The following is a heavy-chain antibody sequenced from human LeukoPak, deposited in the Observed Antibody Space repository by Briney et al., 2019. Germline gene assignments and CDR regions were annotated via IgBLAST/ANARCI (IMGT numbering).Heavy chain of an antibody. Sequence: ASVKVSCKVSGYTLTELSMHWVRQAPGKGLEWMGGFDPEDGETIYAQKFQGRVTMTEDTSTDTAYMELSSLRSEDTAVYYCATGTAGYCTNGVCSNFDYWGQGTLVTVSS. V-gene: IGHV1-24*01. J-gene: IGHJ4*02. CDR1: GYTLTELS. CDR3: ATGTAGYCTNGVCSNFDY. D-gene: IGHD2-8*01. CDR2: FDPEDGET.